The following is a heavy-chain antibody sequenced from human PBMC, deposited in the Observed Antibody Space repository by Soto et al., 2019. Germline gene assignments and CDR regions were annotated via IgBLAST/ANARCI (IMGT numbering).Heavy chain of an antibody. D-gene: IGHD4-4*01. J-gene: IGHJ5*02. CDR2: INPGAGGR. CDR3: AREAFRRDYSNYQWFDT. V-gene: IGHV1-46*01. CDR1: GYTVTSYY. Sequence: QVQLVQSGAEVREPGASVKVSCKASGYTVTSYYIHWVRQAPGQGFEWIGIINPGAGGRSYAQKYQGRVTLARDTSTSTVYMEMSSLRSEDTAVYHSAREAFRRDYSNYQWFDTWGQGTLVTVSS.